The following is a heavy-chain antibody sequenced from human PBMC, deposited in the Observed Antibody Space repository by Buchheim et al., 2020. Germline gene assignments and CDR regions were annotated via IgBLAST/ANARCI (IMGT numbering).Heavy chain of an antibody. V-gene: IGHV4-4*07. Sequence: QVQLQESGPGLVKPSDTLSLTCTVSGGSIITYYWSWIRQPAGNGLEWIGRIYTIWSTTYNPSLKSRVPMSVATSTHPFSLKLSYVTAADTAVYYCVRGTQNNWNVFDYWGQGTL. CDR1: GGSIITYY. CDR2: IYTIWST. CDR3: VRGTQNNWNVFDY. J-gene: IGHJ4*02. D-gene: IGHD1-1*01.